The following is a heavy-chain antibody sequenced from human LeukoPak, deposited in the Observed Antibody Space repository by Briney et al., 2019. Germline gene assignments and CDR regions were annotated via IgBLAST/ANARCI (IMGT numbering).Heavy chain of an antibody. Sequence: SETLSLTCAVYGGSFSGYYWSWIRQPPGKGLEWIGEINHSGATNYNPPLKSRVTISVDTSKNQFSLKLSSVTAADTAVYYCAREIGRKQLVPGYWGQGTLVTVSS. V-gene: IGHV4-34*01. CDR2: INHSGAT. CDR1: GGSFSGYY. CDR3: AREIGRKQLVPGY. J-gene: IGHJ4*02. D-gene: IGHD6-13*01.